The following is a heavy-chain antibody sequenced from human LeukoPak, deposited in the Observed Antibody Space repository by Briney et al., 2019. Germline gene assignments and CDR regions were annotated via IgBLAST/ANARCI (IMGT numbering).Heavy chain of an antibody. CDR2: ISGSGGST. D-gene: IGHD6-13*01. J-gene: IGHJ4*02. CDR3: AESSSSSWYSGGY. Sequence: GGSLRLSCAASGFTFSSYAMSWVRQAPGKGLEWVSAISGSGGSTYYADSVKGRFTISRDNSKNTLYLQMNSLRAEDAAVYYCAESSSSSWYSGGYWGQGTLVTVSS. CDR1: GFTFSSYA. V-gene: IGHV3-23*01.